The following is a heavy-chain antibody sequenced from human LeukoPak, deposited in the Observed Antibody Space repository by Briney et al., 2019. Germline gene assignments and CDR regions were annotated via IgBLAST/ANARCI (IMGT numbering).Heavy chain of an antibody. V-gene: IGHV3-23*01. D-gene: IGHD3-22*01. CDR2: ISGSGGST. Sequence: PGGSLRLSCAVSGITVSNYGMSWVRQAPGKGLEWVAGISGSGGSTHYAGSVKGRFTISRDNPRNTLYLQMNSQRPEDTAVYFCAKRGVVIRVILVGFHKEAYYFDSWGQGALVTVSS. CDR3: AKRGVVIRVILVGFHKEAYYFDS. CDR1: GITVSNYG. J-gene: IGHJ4*02.